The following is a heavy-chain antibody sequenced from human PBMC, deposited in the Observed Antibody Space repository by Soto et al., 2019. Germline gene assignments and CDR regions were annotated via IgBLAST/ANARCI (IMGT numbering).Heavy chain of an antibody. Sequence: QITLKESGPTLVKPTQTLTLTCTFSGFSLSTSGVGVGWIRQPPVMALEWLALIYWDDDKRYSSSLNSRLTITKDTSKNQVVRTMTNMDPVDTATYYCAHSRPPRLLDYWGQGTLVTVSS. D-gene: IGHD6-6*01. CDR2: IYWDDDK. J-gene: IGHJ4*02. V-gene: IGHV2-5*02. CDR1: GFSLSTSGVG. CDR3: AHSRPPRLLDY.